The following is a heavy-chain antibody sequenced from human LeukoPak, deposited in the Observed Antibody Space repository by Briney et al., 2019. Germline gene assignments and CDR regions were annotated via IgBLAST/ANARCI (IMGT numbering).Heavy chain of an antibody. CDR2: IFYSGST. CDR3: ARVYQGLANYGMDV. D-gene: IGHD6-19*01. CDR1: GGSFSGYY. Sequence: SETLSLTCVVYGGSFSGYYWSWIRQPPGKGLEWIGYIFYSGSTNYNPSLKSRVTISVDTSKNQFSLKLNSVTAADTAVYYCARVYQGLANYGMDVWGQGTTVTVSS. J-gene: IGHJ6*02. V-gene: IGHV4-59*01.